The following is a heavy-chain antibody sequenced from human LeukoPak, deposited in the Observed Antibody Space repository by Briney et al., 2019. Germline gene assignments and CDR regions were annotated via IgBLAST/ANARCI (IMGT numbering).Heavy chain of an antibody. J-gene: IGHJ2*01. D-gene: IGHD3-16*01. CDR1: GFTFSNYD. V-gene: IGHV3-23*01. CDR3: ARDLGPRWYFDL. Sequence: PGRSLRLSCAASGFTFSNYDMHWVRQAPGKGLEWVSAVTTSGGPTYYADSVKGRFTISRDNSKNTLDLQMNSLRAEDTAVYYCARDLGPRWYFDLWGRGTLVTVSS. CDR2: VTTSGGPT.